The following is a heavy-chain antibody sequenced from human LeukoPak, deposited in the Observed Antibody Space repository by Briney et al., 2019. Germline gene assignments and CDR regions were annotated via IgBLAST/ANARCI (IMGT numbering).Heavy chain of an antibody. D-gene: IGHD4-11*01. CDR1: GDSISRYF. CDR2: IYPSGST. CDR3: AGTGDFSKPCVY. V-gene: IGHV4-4*07. Sequence: SETLSLTCTVSGDSISRYFWSWIRHSAGKGLELIGRIYPSGSTNNNPSLKSRVTISVDTSKNQSSLKVYSVTAADTALYYCAGTGDFSKPCVYWGQGTLVTVSS. J-gene: IGHJ4*02.